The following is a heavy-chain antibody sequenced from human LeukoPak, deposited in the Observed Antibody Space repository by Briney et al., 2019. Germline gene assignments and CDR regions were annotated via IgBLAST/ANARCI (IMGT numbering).Heavy chain of an antibody. D-gene: IGHD5-18*01. J-gene: IGHJ4*02. CDR3: ARDLSDTAILNYFDY. Sequence: PSETLFLTCTVSGFSISSGHYWGWVRQPPGAGLEWIGSVYQSGTTYYNPSLKSRVTISVDTSKNQFSLKLSSVTAADTAVYYCARDLSDTAILNYFDYWGQGTLVTVSS. V-gene: IGHV4-38-2*02. CDR1: GFSISSGHY. CDR2: VYQSGTT.